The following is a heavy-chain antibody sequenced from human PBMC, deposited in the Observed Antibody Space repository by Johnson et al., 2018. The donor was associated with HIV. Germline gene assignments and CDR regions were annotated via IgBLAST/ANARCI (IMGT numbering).Heavy chain of an antibody. D-gene: IGHD6-19*01. CDR3: SKSQIRAVAGTDYAYDY. Sequence: QVQLVESGGGVVQPGRSLRLSCAASGFTFSSYAMHWVRQAPGKGLEWVAVIRYDGSNTHYTDSVKGRFTISRDNSKNALFLQMNSLRAEDTAIYYCSKSQIRAVAGTDYAYDYRGQGTMVTVSS. J-gene: IGHJ3*01. V-gene: IGHV3-33*06. CDR2: IRYDGSNT. CDR1: GFTFSSYA.